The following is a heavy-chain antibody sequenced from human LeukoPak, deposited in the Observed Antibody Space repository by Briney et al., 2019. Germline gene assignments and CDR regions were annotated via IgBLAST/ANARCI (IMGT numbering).Heavy chain of an antibody. CDR3: AKGGGAGSYYYGYFDS. CDR2: ISWNGGVT. CDR1: GFTFDEYA. J-gene: IGHJ4*02. V-gene: IGHV3-9*01. D-gene: IGHD3-10*01. Sequence: GRSLRLSCAASGFTFDEYAMYWVRHAPGKGLEWVSGISWNGGVTGYADSVKGRFTISRDSAKNSLALQMNSLRAEDTAFYYCAKGGGAGSYYYGYFDSWGQGTLVTVSS.